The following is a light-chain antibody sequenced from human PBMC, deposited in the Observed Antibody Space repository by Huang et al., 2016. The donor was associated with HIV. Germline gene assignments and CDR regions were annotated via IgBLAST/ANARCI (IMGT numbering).Light chain of an antibody. CDR2: GAS. Sequence: EVVMMQSPASLSVSPGERATLSCRASQSVSSDLAWYQQKPGQAPRLRIYGASTRATGIPDRFSGSGSGTEFTLTISGLQSEDSAIYYCQQYNKWPPKTFGQGTKVEIK. V-gene: IGKV3-15*01. CDR1: QSVSSD. CDR3: QQYNKWPPKT. J-gene: IGKJ1*01.